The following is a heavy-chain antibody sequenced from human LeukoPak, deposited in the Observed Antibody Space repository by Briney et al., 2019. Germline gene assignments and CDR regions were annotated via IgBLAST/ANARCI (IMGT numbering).Heavy chain of an antibody. D-gene: IGHD7-27*01. CDR1: DGSISSYY. CDR3: ARTNGVTPNAGGYYYGMDV. CDR2: IYTSGST. V-gene: IGHV4-4*07. Sequence: PSETLSLTCTVSDGSISSYYWSWIRQPAGKGLEWIGRIYTSGSTNYNPSLKSRVTMSVDTSKNQFSLKLSSVTAADTAVYYCARTNGVTPNAGGYYYGMDVWGKGTTVTVSS. J-gene: IGHJ6*04.